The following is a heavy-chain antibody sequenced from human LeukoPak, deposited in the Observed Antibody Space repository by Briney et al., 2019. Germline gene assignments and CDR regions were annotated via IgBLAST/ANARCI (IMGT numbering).Heavy chain of an antibody. CDR2: INPKSGGT. Sequence: GASVKVSGKASGYTFTDYYIHWVRQARGQGLEWMGWINPKSGGTKYAQKFQGRVTMTRDTSISTAYMEMGRLRSDDTAVYYCARDLYFDYWGQGTLVTVSS. CDR1: GYTFTDYY. V-gene: IGHV1-2*02. J-gene: IGHJ4*02. CDR3: ARDLYFDY.